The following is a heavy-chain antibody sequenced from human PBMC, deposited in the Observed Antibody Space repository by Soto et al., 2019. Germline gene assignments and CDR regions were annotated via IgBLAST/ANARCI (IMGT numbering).Heavy chain of an antibody. CDR1: GGSISSDY. V-gene: IGHV4-59*01. Sequence: SETLSLTCTVSGGSISSDYWSWIRQPPGKGLEWIGYIYYSGSTNYNPSLKSRVTISVDTSKNQFSLKLSSVTAADTAVYYCARGQRRDSSGYYLDYWGQGTLVTVSS. J-gene: IGHJ4*02. D-gene: IGHD3-22*01. CDR3: ARGQRRDSSGYYLDY. CDR2: IYYSGST.